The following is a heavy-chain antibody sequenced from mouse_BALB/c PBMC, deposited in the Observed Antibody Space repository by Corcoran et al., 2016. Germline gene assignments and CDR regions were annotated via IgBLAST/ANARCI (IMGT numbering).Heavy chain of an antibody. CDR1: GFNIKDTF. CDR3: ARATATTC. CDR2: IDPANGNT. V-gene: IGHV14-3*02. Sequence: EVQLQQSGAELVKPGASVKLSCTASGFNIKDTFMHWVKQRPEQGLEWIGRIDPANGNTKYDPRFQGKATITADTSSNTAYLQLSSLTSEDTAVYYCARATATTCWGQGTTLTVSS. D-gene: IGHD1-2*01. J-gene: IGHJ2*01.